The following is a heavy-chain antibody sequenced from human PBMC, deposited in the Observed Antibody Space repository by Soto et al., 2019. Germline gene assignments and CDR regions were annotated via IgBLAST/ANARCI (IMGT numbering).Heavy chain of an antibody. V-gene: IGHV4-31*03. CDR1: GGSISSGGYY. CDR3: ARLGGYYQSLDS. D-gene: IGHD3-22*01. CDR2: IYYSGNT. Sequence: SETLSLTCTVSGGSISSGGYYWSWIRQHPGKGLEWIGCIYYSGNTYYNPSLKRRFSISVDTSKNQFSLKLTSVTAADTAVYYCARLGGYYQSLDSWGQGTLVTFSS. J-gene: IGHJ5*01.